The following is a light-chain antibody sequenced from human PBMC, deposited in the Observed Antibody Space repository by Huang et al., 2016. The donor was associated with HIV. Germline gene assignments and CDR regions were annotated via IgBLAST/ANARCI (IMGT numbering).Light chain of an antibody. CDR2: GAS. J-gene: IGKJ3*01. V-gene: IGKV3-20*01. CDR1: QSVSSRN. CDR3: QEYET. Sequence: ELVLAQSPGTLSLSPGARATLSCRASQSVSSRNVAWYQQKPGQAPRRLIYGASSRATGSPDRFSGSGSGTDFTLTISRLEPEEFAVYYCQEYETFGPGTKVDIK.